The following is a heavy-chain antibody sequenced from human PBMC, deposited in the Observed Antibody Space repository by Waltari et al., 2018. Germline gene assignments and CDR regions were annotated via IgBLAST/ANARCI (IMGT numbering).Heavy chain of an antibody. D-gene: IGHD1-26*01. CDR2: IYNSGST. V-gene: IGHV4-59*01. CDR1: GGSISSYY. J-gene: IGHJ4*02. Sequence: QVQLQEPGPGLVKPSAPLSLTFPVSGGSISSYYCSWLRQPPGKVLEWIGYIYNSGSTNYNPSLTRRVTISVDTSKTHFSLKLSSVTAADTAVYYCATWSGSLLYFDYWGQGTLVTVSS. CDR3: ATWSGSLLYFDY.